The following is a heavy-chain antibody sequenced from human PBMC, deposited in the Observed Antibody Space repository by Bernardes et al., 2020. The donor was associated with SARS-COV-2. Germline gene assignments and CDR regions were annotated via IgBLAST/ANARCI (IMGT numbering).Heavy chain of an antibody. V-gene: IGHV3-23*01. D-gene: IGHD6-13*01. J-gene: IGHJ6*02. CDR2: ISANGGTT. CDR1: GFTFKNYA. CDR3: AKDGAPATDIFYYGLDV. Sequence: GGSLGLSCAASGFTFKNYAMNWVRQSPGKGLQFISGISANGGTTYYADSVKGRFTMSRDNSKNALYLQMNSLRAEDTAVYYCAKDGAPATDIFYYGLDVWGPGATVTVSS.